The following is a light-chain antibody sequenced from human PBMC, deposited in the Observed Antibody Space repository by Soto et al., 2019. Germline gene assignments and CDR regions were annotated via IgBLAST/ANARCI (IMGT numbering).Light chain of an antibody. J-gene: IGKJ1*01. Sequence: DIQMTQSPSTLSASVGDRVTITCRASQSISSWLAWYQQKPGKAPKLLIYKASSLESGVPSRFSGSGSGTEFPLTISSLQPDDFATYYCQQYNSYPWTFGQGTKVGIK. CDR1: QSISSW. V-gene: IGKV1-5*03. CDR3: QQYNSYPWT. CDR2: KAS.